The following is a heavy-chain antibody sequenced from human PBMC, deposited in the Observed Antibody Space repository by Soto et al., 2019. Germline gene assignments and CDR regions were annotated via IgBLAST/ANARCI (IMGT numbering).Heavy chain of an antibody. CDR2: ISAYDGLT. D-gene: IGHD3-22*01. CDR3: ARVRYHDTSGYYDVDY. V-gene: IGHV1-18*01. CDR1: GYIFTNYG. Sequence: QVQLVQSAAEVKKPGASVKVSCKTSGYIFTNYGISWVRQAPGQGLEWMGWISAYDGLTNHSQKFQGRVTMTTDTSTSTAYMELRSLSSDEAAVYYCARVRYHDTSGYYDVDYWGQGTLVTVSS. J-gene: IGHJ4*02.